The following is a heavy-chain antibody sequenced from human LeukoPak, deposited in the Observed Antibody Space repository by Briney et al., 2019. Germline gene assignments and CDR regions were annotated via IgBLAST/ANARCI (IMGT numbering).Heavy chain of an antibody. CDR1: GYTFTSYY. V-gene: IGHV1-46*01. CDR3: ARDPQDGYKFYFDY. D-gene: IGHD5-24*01. J-gene: IGHJ4*02. CDR2: INPSGGST. Sequence: ASVKVSCKASGYTFTSYYMHWVRQAPGQGLEWIGIINPSGGSTSYAQKFQGRVTMTRDMSTSTVYMELSSLRSEDTAVYYCARDPQDGYKFYFDYWGQGTLATVSS.